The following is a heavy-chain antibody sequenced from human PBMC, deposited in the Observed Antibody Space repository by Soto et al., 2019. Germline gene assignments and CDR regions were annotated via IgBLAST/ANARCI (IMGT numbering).Heavy chain of an antibody. V-gene: IGHV3-73*01. J-gene: IGHJ5*02. D-gene: IGHD3-10*02. CDR2: IRSKANNYAT. Sequence: EVQLVESGGGLVQPGGSLRLSCAASGFTFSGSAIHWVRQASGKGLEWLGLIRSKANNYATAYGASVKGRFAISRDDSKNTAYIQLNSMKTEDTDIYYCSIQMFSPHNHWGEGILVIFSS. CDR3: SIQMFSPHNH. CDR1: GFTFSGSA.